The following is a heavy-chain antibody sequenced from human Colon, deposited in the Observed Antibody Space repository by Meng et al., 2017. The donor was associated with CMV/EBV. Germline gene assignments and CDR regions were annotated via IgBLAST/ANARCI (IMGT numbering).Heavy chain of an antibody. D-gene: IGHD3-10*01. Sequence: SLKISCAASGFTFDDYAMHWVRQAPGKGLEWVSGISWNSGSIGYADSVKGRFTISRDNAKNSLYLQMNSLRAEDTAVYYCAITTASMVRGVISALDYWGQGTLVTVSS. CDR1: GFTFDDYA. CDR3: AITTASMVRGVISALDY. J-gene: IGHJ4*02. CDR2: ISWNSGSI. V-gene: IGHV3-9*01.